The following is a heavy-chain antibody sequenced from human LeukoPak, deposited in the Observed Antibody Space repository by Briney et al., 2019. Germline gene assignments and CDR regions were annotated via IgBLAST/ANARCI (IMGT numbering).Heavy chain of an antibody. CDR3: AREAGYYDSSGYSTAWFDP. D-gene: IGHD3-22*01. CDR2: INHRGST. CDR1: GGSFSGYH. V-gene: IGHV4-34*01. Sequence: SETLSLTCTVYGGSFSGYHWSWIRQPPGKGLEWIGEINHRGSTNYNPSLKSRVTISVDTSKNQFSLKLSSVTAADTAVYYCAREAGYYDSSGYSTAWFDPWGQGTLVTVSS. J-gene: IGHJ5*02.